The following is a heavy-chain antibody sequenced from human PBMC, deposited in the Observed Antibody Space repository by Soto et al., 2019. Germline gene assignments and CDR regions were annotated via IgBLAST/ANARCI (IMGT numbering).Heavy chain of an antibody. D-gene: IGHD2-21*01. CDR1: GFTFSNYV. J-gene: IGHJ4*01. CDR3: VSRIPSWVFDY. Sequence: GGSLRLSCAASGFTFSNYVMTWVRQAPGKGLEWVSGISGSGGSTYYADSVKGRFTISRDKSENTLYLQMNSLRDEDTGVYFCVSRIPSWVFDYWGLGTLVTVSS. V-gene: IGHV3-23*01. CDR2: ISGSGGST.